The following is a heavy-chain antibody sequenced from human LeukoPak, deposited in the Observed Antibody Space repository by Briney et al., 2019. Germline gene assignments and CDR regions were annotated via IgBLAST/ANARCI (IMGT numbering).Heavy chain of an antibody. D-gene: IGHD1-14*01. J-gene: IGHJ6*02. CDR2: FDPEDGET. Sequence: GASVKVSCKVSGYTLTELSMHWVRQAPGKGLEWMGGFDPEDGETIYAQKFQGRVTMTEDTSTDTAYMELSSLRSEDTAVYYCARDFVGSMAPESLYTMDVWGQGTTVTVSS. V-gene: IGHV1-24*01. CDR3: ARDFVGSMAPESLYTMDV. CDR1: GYTLTELS.